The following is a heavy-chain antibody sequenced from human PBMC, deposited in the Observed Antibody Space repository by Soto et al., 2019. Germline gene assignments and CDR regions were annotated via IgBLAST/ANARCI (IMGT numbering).Heavy chain of an antibody. Sequence: PSETLSLTCTVSGGSISSYYWSWIRQPPGKGLEWIGYIYYTGSTNYNPSLKSRVTISVDTSKNQFSLNLSSVTAADTAVYYCARGPSTNYYLDRWGQGTLVTVSS. CDR2: IYYTGST. CDR1: GGSISSYY. V-gene: IGHV4-59*12. J-gene: IGHJ4*02. D-gene: IGHD1-1*01. CDR3: ARGPSTNYYLDR.